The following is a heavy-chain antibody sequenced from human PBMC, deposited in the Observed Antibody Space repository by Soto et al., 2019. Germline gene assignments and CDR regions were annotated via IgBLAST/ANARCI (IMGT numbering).Heavy chain of an antibody. V-gene: IGHV3-7*03. CDR1: GFSFGSYW. CDR3: ARDRRYSTSYYFDY. J-gene: IGHJ4*02. D-gene: IGHD6-6*01. CDR2: INQDGSEK. Sequence: GGSLRLSCAASGFSFGSYWMNWVRQAPGKGLEWVANINQDGSEKCYVDSVKGRFTISRDNAKNSLSLQMNSLRAEDTAVYYCARDRRYSTSYYFDYWGQGTLVTVSS.